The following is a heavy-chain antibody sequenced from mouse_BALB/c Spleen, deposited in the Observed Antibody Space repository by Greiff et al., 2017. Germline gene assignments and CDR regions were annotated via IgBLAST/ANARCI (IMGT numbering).Heavy chain of an antibody. Sequence: EVKLVESGGGLVQPGGSRKLSCAASGFTFSSFGMHWVRQAPEKGLEWVAYISSGSSTIYYADTVKGRFTISRDNPKNTLFLQMTSLRSEDTAMYYCARNYGYVDYAMDYWGQGTSVTVSS. J-gene: IGHJ4*01. V-gene: IGHV5-17*02. CDR3: ARNYGYVDYAMDY. D-gene: IGHD1-2*01. CDR1: GFTFSSFG. CDR2: ISSGSSTI.